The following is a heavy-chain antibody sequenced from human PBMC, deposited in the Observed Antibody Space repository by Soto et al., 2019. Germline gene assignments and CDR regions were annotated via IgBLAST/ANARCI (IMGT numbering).Heavy chain of an antibody. V-gene: IGHV3-23*01. CDR2: VSGDGFTA. D-gene: IGHD3-10*01. J-gene: IGHJ2*01. Sequence: EVQLLESGGGLVQPGGSLRLSCAGSGFTFPNYGMTWVRQAPGQGLEWVTRVSGDGFTAYYADSVRGRFTISRDNSKDTVYVQMNSLRAEDTAVYYCAKEASVPSFGEFWYFDLWGRGTPVTVSS. CDR3: AKEASVPSFGEFWYFDL. CDR1: GFTFPNYG.